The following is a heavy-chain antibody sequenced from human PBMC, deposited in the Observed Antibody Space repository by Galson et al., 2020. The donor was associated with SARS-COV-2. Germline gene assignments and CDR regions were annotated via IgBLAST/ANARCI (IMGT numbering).Heavy chain of an antibody. D-gene: IGHD3-16*01. V-gene: IGHV4-34*01. CDR1: SGSLTDYY. CDR3: ARSVWGADYFQH. CDR2: INESGKT. J-gene: IGHJ1*01. Sequence: SETLSLTCDVYSGSLTDYYWNWIRQSPGKGLEWIGEINESGKTKYNPSLENRVTLSVDTSRNQISLKLTSVTAADTAVYFCARSVWGADYFQHWGQGSLVTVSS.